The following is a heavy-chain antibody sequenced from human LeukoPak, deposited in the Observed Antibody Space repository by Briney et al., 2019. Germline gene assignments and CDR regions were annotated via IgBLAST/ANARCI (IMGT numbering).Heavy chain of an antibody. J-gene: IGHJ3*02. V-gene: IGHV5-10-1*01. CDR3: VRQSGAFTAFDI. D-gene: IGHD3-10*01. CDR1: GSIFTSYW. Sequence: GESLKISCKGSGSIFTSYWISWVRQLPGKGLEWRGRIDPSASYTNYSPSFQGHVTISADKSISTAYLQWSSLKASDTGIYYCVRQSGAFTAFDIWGQGTMVTVSS. CDR2: IDPSASYT.